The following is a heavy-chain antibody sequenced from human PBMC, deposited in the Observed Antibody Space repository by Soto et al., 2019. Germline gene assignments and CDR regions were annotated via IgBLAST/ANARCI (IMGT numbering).Heavy chain of an antibody. Sequence: GGSLRLSCAASGFTFSSYAMSWVRQAPGKGLEWVSAISGSGGSTYYADSVKDRFTISRDNSKNTLYLQMNSLRAEDTAVYYFAKVNSDSSGYYYVPHYGMDGWGQGTTVTVYS. D-gene: IGHD3-22*01. CDR3: AKVNSDSSGYYYVPHYGMDG. CDR1: GFTFSSYA. J-gene: IGHJ6*02. V-gene: IGHV3-23*01. CDR2: ISGSGGST.